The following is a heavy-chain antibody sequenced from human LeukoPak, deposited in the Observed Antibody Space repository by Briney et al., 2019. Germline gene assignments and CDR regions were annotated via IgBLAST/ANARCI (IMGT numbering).Heavy chain of an antibody. V-gene: IGHV4-4*07. J-gene: IGHJ6*02. CDR1: GGSISSYY. CDR3: AREGYRYGPYYYYYYGMDV. Sequence: SETLSLTCTVSGGSISSYYWSWIRQPAGKGLEGIGRIYTSGSTNYNPSLKSRVTMSVDTSKNQFSLKLSSVIAADTAVYYCAREGYRYGPYYYYYYGMDVWGQGTTVTVSS. D-gene: IGHD5-18*01. CDR2: IYTSGST.